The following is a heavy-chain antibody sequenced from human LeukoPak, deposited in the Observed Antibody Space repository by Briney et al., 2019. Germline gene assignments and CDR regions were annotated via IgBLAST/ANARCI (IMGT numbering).Heavy chain of an antibody. Sequence: GGSLRLACAASGFTLSNYDMNWVRQAPGKGLEWLSSIRTISRYIYYKDSVRGRFTISRDDAKNSLYREMNSLRAEDTAVYYCARADCSSSTCYLRRSWFDPWGQGTLVTVSS. V-gene: IGHV3-21*01. CDR1: GFTLSNYD. CDR3: ARADCSSSTCYLRRSWFDP. CDR2: IRTISRYI. D-gene: IGHD2-2*01. J-gene: IGHJ5*02.